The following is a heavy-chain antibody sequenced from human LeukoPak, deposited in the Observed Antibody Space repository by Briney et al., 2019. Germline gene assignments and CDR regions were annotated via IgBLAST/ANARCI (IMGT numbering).Heavy chain of an antibody. CDR1: GGSISSYY. J-gene: IGHJ4*02. V-gene: IGHV4-59*01. CDR3: ARRGPATAMVFFFDY. Sequence: PSETLSLTCTVSGGSISSYYWSWLRQPPGKGLEWIGYIYYSGSANYNPSLTSRVTISVDTSKNQFSLKLSSVTAADTAVYYCARRGPATAMVFFFDYWGQGTLVTVSS. D-gene: IGHD5-18*01. CDR2: IYYSGSA.